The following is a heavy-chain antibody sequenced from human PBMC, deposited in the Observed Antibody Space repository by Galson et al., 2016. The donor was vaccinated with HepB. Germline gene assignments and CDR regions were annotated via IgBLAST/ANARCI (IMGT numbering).Heavy chain of an antibody. Sequence: SLRLSCAASGFTFSRSSMHWVRQAPGEGLEWVAVMSYDGNIKYYADSMQGRFTISRDHSKHTRYLQMNSISGEDTDAYYCARPQEGIAAAGLDYCGQGTHVTGSS. D-gene: IGHD6-13*01. V-gene: IGHV3-30*04. CDR3: ARPQEGIAAAGLDY. J-gene: IGHJ4*02. CDR1: GFTFSRSS. CDR2: MSYDGNIK.